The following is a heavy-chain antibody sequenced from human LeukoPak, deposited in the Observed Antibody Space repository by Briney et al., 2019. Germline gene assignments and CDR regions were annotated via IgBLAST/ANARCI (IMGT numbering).Heavy chain of an antibody. Sequence: PGGPLRLSCAASGLTVSSNYMSWVRQATGMGRDWASLIYSIVITSYADSVQGRFTTSRDNSKKTTFLQMNSPTSQDPAMYYCTRTFLSGDGYKVGYFDYRGQGTLVTVSS. CDR1: GLTVSSNY. J-gene: IGHJ4*02. D-gene: IGHD5-24*01. CDR2: IYSIVIT. CDR3: TRTFLSGDGYKVGYFDY. V-gene: IGHV3-53*01.